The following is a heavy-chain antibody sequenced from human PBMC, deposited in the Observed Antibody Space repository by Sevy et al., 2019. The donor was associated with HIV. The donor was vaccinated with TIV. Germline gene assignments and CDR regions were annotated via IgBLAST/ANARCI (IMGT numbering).Heavy chain of an antibody. D-gene: IGHD6-13*01. V-gene: IGHV3-15*01. CDR2: IKSKTDGGTT. CDR1: GFTFSNAW. J-gene: IGHJ5*02. Sequence: GGSLRLSCAASGFTFSNAWMSWVRQAPGKGLEWVGRIKSKTDGGTTDYAAPVKGRFNISRDGSKNTLYLQMNSLKTEETGGEYWTTDLVLSSPAENLFDPWGQGTLVNGSS. CDR3: TTDLVLSSPAENLFDP.